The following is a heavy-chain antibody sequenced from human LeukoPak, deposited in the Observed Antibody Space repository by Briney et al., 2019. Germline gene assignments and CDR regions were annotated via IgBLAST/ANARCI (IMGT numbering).Heavy chain of an antibody. J-gene: IGHJ6*03. CDR2: IYYSGST. CDR3: ARGGTMVTFTYYYYMDV. CDR1: GGSISSSSYY. D-gene: IGHD5-18*01. V-gene: IGHV4-39*07. Sequence: PSETLSLTCTVSGGSISSSSYYWGWIRQPPGEGLEWIGSIYYSGSTYYNPSLKSRVIISVDTSKNQFSLKLSSVTAADTAVYYCARGGTMVTFTYYYYMDVWGKGTTVTVSS.